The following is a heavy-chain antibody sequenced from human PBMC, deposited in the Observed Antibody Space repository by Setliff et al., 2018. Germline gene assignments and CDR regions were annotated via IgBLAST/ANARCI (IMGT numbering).Heavy chain of an antibody. Sequence: PGGSLRLSCAASGFTFSSYAMYWVRQAPRKGLQYVSAITANGGSTYYADSVKGRFTISRDNSKNTLYLQMNSLRAEDTAVYYCAKVPGIATAGQTDRYYYYYYYMDVWGKGTTVTVSS. CDR1: GFTFSSYA. CDR2: ITANGGST. D-gene: IGHD6-13*01. V-gene: IGHV3-64*04. J-gene: IGHJ6*03. CDR3: AKVPGIATAGQTDRYYYYYYYMDV.